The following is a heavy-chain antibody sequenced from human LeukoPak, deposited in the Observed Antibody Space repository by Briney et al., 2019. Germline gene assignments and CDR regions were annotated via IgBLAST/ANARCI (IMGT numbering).Heavy chain of an antibody. CDR1: GFTFSSYA. CDR2: ISYDGSNK. Sequence: PGRSLRLSCAASGFTFSSYAMHWVRQAPGKGLEWVAVISYDGSNKYYADSVKGRFTISRDNSKNTLYLQMNSLRAGDTAVYYCARDDGGSYVTTFDYWGQGTLVTVSS. CDR3: ARDDGGSYVTTFDY. J-gene: IGHJ4*02. D-gene: IGHD1-26*01. V-gene: IGHV3-30*04.